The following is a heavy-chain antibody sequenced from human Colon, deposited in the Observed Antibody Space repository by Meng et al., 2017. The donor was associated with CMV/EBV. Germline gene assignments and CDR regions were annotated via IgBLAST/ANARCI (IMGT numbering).Heavy chain of an antibody. CDR2: ISSSSYI. CDR1: GFTFSSYS. D-gene: IGHD1-26*01. V-gene: IGHV3-21*01. CDR3: ARDLRGSRAFDI. Sequence: GESLKISCAASGFTFSSYSMNWVRQAPGKGLEWVSSISSSSYIYYADPVQGRFTISRDNAKNSLYLQMNSLRAEDTAVYYCARDLRGSRAFDIWGQGTMVTVSS. J-gene: IGHJ3*02.